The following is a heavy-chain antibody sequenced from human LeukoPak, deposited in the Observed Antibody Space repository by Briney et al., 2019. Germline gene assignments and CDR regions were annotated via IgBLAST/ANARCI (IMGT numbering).Heavy chain of an antibody. J-gene: IGHJ3*02. D-gene: IGHD6-13*01. CDR3: AKTPYSSSWYGAFDI. CDR2: ISYDGSNK. V-gene: IGHV3-30*18. CDR1: GFTLSSYG. Sequence: GGSLRLSCAASGFTLSSYGMHWVRQAPGKGLEWVAVISYDGSNKYYADSVKGRFTISRDNSKNTLYLQMNSLRAEDTAVYYCAKTPYSSSWYGAFDIWGQGTMVTVSS.